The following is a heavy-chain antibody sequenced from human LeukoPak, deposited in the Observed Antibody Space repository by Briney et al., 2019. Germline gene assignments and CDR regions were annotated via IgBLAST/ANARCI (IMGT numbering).Heavy chain of an antibody. Sequence: ASVKVSCKVSGYTLTELSMHWVRQAPGKGREWMGGFDAEDGETIYAQKFQGRVTVTEATSTDTAYMELSSLRSGDTAVYYCATDGQDLSPPSWGQGTTVTVSS. CDR1: GYTLTELS. J-gene: IGHJ6*02. CDR2: FDAEDGET. V-gene: IGHV1-24*01. CDR3: ATDGQDLSPPS.